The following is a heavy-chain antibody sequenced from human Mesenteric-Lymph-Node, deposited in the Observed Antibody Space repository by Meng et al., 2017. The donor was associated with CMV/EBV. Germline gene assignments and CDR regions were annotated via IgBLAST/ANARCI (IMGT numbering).Heavy chain of an antibody. CDR2: IYYSGST. J-gene: IGHJ4*02. CDR1: GDSMSRSHY. CDR3: ARGTLGGRGDYFDY. D-gene: IGHD3-10*01. Sequence: SETLSLTCTVSGDSMSRSHYWSWVRQPPGKGLEWIGYIYYSGSTNYNPSLKSRVTISVDTSKNQFSLKLSSVTAADTAVYYCARGTLGGRGDYFDYWGQGTLVTVSS. V-gene: IGHV4-59*11.